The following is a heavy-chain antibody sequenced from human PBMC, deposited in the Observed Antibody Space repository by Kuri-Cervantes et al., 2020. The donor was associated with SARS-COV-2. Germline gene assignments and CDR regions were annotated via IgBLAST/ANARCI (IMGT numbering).Heavy chain of an antibody. V-gene: IGHV3-30*02. CDR2: IWYDGSNK. Sequence: GGSLRLSCEASGFTFSSYGMHWVRQAPGKGLEWVAVIWYDGSNKYYADSVKGRFTISRDNSKNTLYLQMNSLRAEDTAVYYCAKVSLVVGAKHIDYWGQGTLVTVSS. D-gene: IGHD1-26*01. J-gene: IGHJ4*02. CDR1: GFTFSSYG. CDR3: AKVSLVVGAKHIDY.